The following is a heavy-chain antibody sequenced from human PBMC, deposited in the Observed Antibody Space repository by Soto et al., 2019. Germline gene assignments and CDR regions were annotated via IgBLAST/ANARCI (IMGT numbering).Heavy chain of an antibody. D-gene: IGHD3-22*01. CDR2: IIPIFGTA. J-gene: IGHJ4*02. CDR3: ARGGGCYYDSSGYCAN. CDR1: GGTFRRYA. V-gene: IGHV1-69*01. Sequence: QVQLVQSGAAVKKPGSSVKVSCKASGGTFRRYAISWVRQAPGHGLEWMGGIIPIFGTANYAQKFQGRVTITADESTSTAYMERSSLRSEDTAVYYCARGGGCYYDSSGYCANWGQGTLGTVSS.